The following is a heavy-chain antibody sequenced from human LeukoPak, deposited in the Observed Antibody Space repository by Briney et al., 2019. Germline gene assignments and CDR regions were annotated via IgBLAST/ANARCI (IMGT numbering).Heavy chain of an antibody. CDR2: IRYDGSNK. CDR1: GFTFSSYG. J-gene: IGHJ4*02. D-gene: IGHD6-19*01. V-gene: IGHV3-30*02. CDR3: AKFSGWYNANYFDY. Sequence: GGSLRLSCAASGFTFSSYGMHWVRQAPGKGLEWVAFIRYDGSNKYYADSVKGRFTISRDNSKNTLYLQMNSLRAEDTAVYYCAKFSGWYNANYFDYWGQGTLVTVSS.